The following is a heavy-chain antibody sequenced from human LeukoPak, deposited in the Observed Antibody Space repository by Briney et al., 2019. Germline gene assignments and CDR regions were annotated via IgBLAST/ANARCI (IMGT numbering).Heavy chain of an antibody. CDR1: LYTSRSYS. J-gene: IGHJ3*01. CDR2: ITPSGGRT. CDR3: AREVSGRLDAFDL. D-gene: IGHD5/OR15-5a*01. Sequence: ASLKVSCKASLYTSRSYSMQSVRQTPGQGLEWMGIITPSGGRTSYAQKFQGRVTMTRDTSTSTVYMELSSLRSEDTAVYYCAREVSGRLDAFDLWGQGTMVTVSS. V-gene: IGHV1-46*01.